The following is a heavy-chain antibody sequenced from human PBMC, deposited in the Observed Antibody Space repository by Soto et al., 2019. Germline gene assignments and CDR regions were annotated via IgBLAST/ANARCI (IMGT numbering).Heavy chain of an antibody. J-gene: IGHJ5*02. D-gene: IGHD4-4*01. CDR2: IKPISDIT. CDR3: ARDPSTINKLIGVWFDP. Sequence: SVKVSCKASGDTFGRFTINWVRQAPGQGLEWMGGIKPISDITNYAQRFQGSVTFTADASTSTVYLELSSLRSEDTAMYYCARDPSTINKLIGVWFDPWGQGTLVTVSS. CDR1: GDTFGRFT. V-gene: IGHV1-69*13.